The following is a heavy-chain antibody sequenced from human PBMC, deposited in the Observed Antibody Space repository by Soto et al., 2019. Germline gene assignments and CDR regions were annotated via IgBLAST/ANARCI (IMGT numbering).Heavy chain of an antibody. D-gene: IGHD3-22*01. Sequence: GASVKVSCKASGYTFNSYGISWVRQAPGQGLEWMGWISAYNGNTNYAQKLQGRVTMTTDTSTSTAYMELRSLRSDDTAVYYCARTYDSSGYGDPIDYWGQGTLVTVSS. CDR3: ARTYDSSGYGDPIDY. CDR2: ISAYNGNT. V-gene: IGHV1-18*04. J-gene: IGHJ4*02. CDR1: GYTFNSYG.